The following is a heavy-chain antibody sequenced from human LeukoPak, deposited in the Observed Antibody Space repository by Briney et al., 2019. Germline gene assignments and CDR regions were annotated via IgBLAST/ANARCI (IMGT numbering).Heavy chain of an antibody. V-gene: IGHV3-30*04. D-gene: IGHD2-2*01. CDR3: AKDHTIVVVPAAMIDY. CDR1: GLTFSNYA. Sequence: PGGSLRLPCAASGLTFSNYAMFWVRQAPGKDLEWVTHISYDETNKYYEDSVKGRFTISRDNYKNTLYLQMNSLRAEDTAVYYCAKDHTIVVVPAAMIDYWGQGTLVTVSS. J-gene: IGHJ4*02. CDR2: ISYDETNK.